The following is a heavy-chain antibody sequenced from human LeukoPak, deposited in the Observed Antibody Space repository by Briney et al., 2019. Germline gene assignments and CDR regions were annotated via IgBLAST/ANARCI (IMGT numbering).Heavy chain of an antibody. CDR2: IRAYNGDT. V-gene: IGHV1-18*01. D-gene: IGHD6-19*01. CDR3: ATTTATSGSSLY. J-gene: IGHJ4*02. CDR1: PDTFTRYG. Sequence: ASVKVSCKASPDTFTRYGITWVRQAPGQGLEWMGWIRAYNGDTNYAQKFQGRVTMTAERPTNTAYMELRGLTFDDTAVSYCATTTATSGSSLYWGQGTLVNVAS.